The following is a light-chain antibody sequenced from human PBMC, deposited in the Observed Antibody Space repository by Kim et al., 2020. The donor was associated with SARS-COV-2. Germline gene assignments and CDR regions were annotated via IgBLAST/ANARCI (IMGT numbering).Light chain of an antibody. CDR2: AAS. CDR1: QGISSW. CDR3: HQYNSYPRT. V-gene: IGKV1D-16*01. Sequence: DIQMTQSPSSLSASVGDRVTITCRASQGISSWLAWYQLKPEKAPKLLIYAASSLQTGVPSRFSGSGSGTDFTLTISSLQPEDFATYYCHQYNSYPRTFGRGTKVDIK. J-gene: IGKJ4*02.